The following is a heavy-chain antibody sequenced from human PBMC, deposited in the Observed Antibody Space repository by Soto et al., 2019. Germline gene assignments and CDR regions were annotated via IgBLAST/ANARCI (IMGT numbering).Heavy chain of an antibody. CDR3: ARKVLGSTTRPDWWYFDP. D-gene: IGHD3-16*01. CDR2: ISGGGDRT. CDR1: GFTFINHA. J-gene: IGHJ2*01. Sequence: EVELLESGGGLVQPGGSLRLSCEGSGFTFINHAMNWVRQAPGKGLEWVSGISGGGDRTFDADSVKGRFTISRDNSKNTVNLQMNSLRADDTAVYYCARKVLGSTTRPDWWYFDPWGRGTLVTVSS. V-gene: IGHV3-23*01.